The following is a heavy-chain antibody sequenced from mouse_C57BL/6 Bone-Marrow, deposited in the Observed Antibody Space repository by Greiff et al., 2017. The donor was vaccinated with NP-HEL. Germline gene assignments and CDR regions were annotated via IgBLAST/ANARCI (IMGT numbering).Heavy chain of an antibody. V-gene: IGHV1-63*01. CDR1: GYTFTNYG. D-gene: IGHD1-1*01. Sequence: QVQLLQSGAELVRPGTSVKMSCKASGYTFTNYGIGWVKQRPGQGLEWIGDIYPGGGYTYYNEKFKGKATLTADKSSSTAYMELRSLTSEDSAIYYCAGLLSASVVESYWYFDVWGTGTTVTVSS. J-gene: IGHJ1*03. CDR3: AGLLSASVVESYWYFDV. CDR2: IYPGGGYT.